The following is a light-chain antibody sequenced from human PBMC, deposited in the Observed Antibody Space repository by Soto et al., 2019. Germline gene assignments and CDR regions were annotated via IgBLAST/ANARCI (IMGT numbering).Light chain of an antibody. CDR2: DVS. CDR3: SSDRNSETLV. J-gene: IGLJ1*01. V-gene: IGLV2-14*01. Sequence: QSVLTQAASVSGSPGQSLTLSCTGTSSDVGAYNYVSWYQQHPGKAPKLMIYDVSNRPSGVSNRFSGSKSGNTASLTISGLQGEDEADYYCSSDRNSETLVFGTWTKVTVL. CDR1: SSDVGAYNY.